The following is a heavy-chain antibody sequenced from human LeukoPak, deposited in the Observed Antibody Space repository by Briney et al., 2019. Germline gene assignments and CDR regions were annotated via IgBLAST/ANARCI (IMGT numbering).Heavy chain of an antibody. V-gene: IGHV1-18*04. Sequence: ASVKVSCKASGYTFTSYGISWVRQAPGQGLEWMGWISAYNGNTNYAQKLQGRVTMTTDTSTSTAYMELRSLRSDDTAVYYCARVNIVVVPAAVYYFDYWSQGTLVTVSS. J-gene: IGHJ4*02. D-gene: IGHD2-2*01. CDR3: ARVNIVVVPAAVYYFDY. CDR2: ISAYNGNT. CDR1: GYTFTSYG.